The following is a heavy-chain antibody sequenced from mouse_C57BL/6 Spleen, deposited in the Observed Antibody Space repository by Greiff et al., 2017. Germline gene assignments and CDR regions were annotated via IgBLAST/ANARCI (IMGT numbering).Heavy chain of an antibody. CDR3: ARLGVYYGNYDYAMDY. J-gene: IGHJ4*01. D-gene: IGHD2-1*01. Sequence: EVKFEESGGGLVQPGGSLKLSCAASGFTFSDYYMYWVRQTPEKRLEWVAYISNGGGSTYYPDTVKGRFTISRDNAKNTLYLQMSRLKSEDTAMYYCARLGVYYGNYDYAMDYWGQGTSVTVSS. V-gene: IGHV5-12*01. CDR1: GFTFSDYY. CDR2: ISNGGGST.